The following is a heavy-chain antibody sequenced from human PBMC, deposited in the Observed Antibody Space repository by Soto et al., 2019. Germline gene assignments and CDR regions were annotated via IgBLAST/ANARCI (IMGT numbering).Heavy chain of an antibody. Sequence: GGSLRLSCAASGFTFSSYWMSWVRQAPGKGLEWVANIKQDGSEKYYVDSVKGRFTISRDNAKKSLYLQMNSLRAEDTAVYYCASGTGDGAFDIWGQGTMVTVSS. CDR3: ASGTGDGAFDI. J-gene: IGHJ3*02. CDR1: GFTFSSYW. V-gene: IGHV3-7*03. CDR2: IKQDGSEK. D-gene: IGHD7-27*01.